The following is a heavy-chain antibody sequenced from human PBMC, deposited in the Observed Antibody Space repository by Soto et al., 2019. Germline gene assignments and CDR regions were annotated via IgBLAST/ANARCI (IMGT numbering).Heavy chain of an antibody. CDR3: ARETYGDYVGYFHP. Sequence: PSETLSLTCTVSGGSISSYYWSWIRQPPGKGLEWIGYIYYSGSTNYNPSLKSRVTISVDTSKNQFSLKVSSVTAADTAVYYCARETYGDYVGYFHPGGQGTLVTVSS. J-gene: IGHJ5*02. CDR2: IYYSGST. V-gene: IGHV4-59*12. D-gene: IGHD4-17*01. CDR1: GGSISSYY.